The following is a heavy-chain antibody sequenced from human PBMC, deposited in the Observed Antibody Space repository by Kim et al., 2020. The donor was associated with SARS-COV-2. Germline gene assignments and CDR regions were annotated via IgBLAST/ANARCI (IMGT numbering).Heavy chain of an antibody. D-gene: IGHD2-2*01. V-gene: IGHV4-59*01. Sequence: SETLSLTCTVSGGSISSYYWSWIRQPPGKGLEWIGYIYYSGSTNYNPSLKSRVTISVDTSKNQFSLKLSSVTAADTAVYYCARYCSSTSCYGGYNWFDPWGQGTLVTVSS. J-gene: IGHJ5*02. CDR2: IYYSGST. CDR3: ARYCSSTSCYGGYNWFDP. CDR1: GGSISSYY.